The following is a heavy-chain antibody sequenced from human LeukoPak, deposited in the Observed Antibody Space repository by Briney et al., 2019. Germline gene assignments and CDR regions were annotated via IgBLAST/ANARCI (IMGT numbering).Heavy chain of an antibody. J-gene: IGHJ6*03. V-gene: IGHV3-21*01. CDR1: GLTFSTYT. Sequence: GGSLRLSCAASGLTFSTYTMNWVRQAPGKALEWVSSISSTSSYIYYADSVKGRFTISRDNAKDSLYLQMNNLKAEDTAAYYCARDFASSRGGNLYSYMDVWGKGTTVTASS. CDR2: ISSTSSYI. CDR3: ARDFASSRGGNLYSYMDV. D-gene: IGHD3-16*01.